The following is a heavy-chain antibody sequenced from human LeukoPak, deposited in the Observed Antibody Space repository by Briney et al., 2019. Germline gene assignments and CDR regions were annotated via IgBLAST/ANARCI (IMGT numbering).Heavy chain of an antibody. Sequence: GGSLRLSCAASGFTFSNAWMSWVRQAPGKGLEWVGRIKSKTDGGTTDYAAPVKGRFTISRDDSKNTLYLQMNSLKTEDTAVYYCTTSIRSYSIFGSPENFDYWGQGTLVTVSS. J-gene: IGHJ4*02. V-gene: IGHV3-15*01. CDR3: TTSIRSYSIFGSPENFDY. CDR1: GFTFSNAW. D-gene: IGHD1-26*01. CDR2: IKSKTDGGTT.